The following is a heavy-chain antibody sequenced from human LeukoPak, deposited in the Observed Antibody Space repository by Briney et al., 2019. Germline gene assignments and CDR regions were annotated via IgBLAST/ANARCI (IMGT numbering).Heavy chain of an antibody. CDR1: GYSISSGYY. CDR2: IYYSGST. Sequence: PSETLSLTCTVSGYSISSGYYWGWIRQPPGKGLEWIGSIYYSGSTYYNPSLKSRVTISVDTSKNQFSLKLSSVTAADTAVYYCARDLGGVLSGSYSWGQGTLVTVSS. V-gene: IGHV4-38-2*02. J-gene: IGHJ4*02. CDR3: ARDLGGVLSGSYS. D-gene: IGHD1-26*01.